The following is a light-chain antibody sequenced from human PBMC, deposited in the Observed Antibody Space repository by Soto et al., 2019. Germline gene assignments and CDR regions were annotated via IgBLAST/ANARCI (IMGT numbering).Light chain of an antibody. CDR2: ANN. J-gene: IGLJ1*01. V-gene: IGLV1-40*01. CDR3: QSYDSSLSGYV. CDR1: SSSIGAGYD. Sequence: QSVLTQPPSVSGAPGQRVTISRTGSSSSIGAGYDVHWYQQLPGTGPKLLIYANNNRPSGVPDRFSGSKSGTSASLAITGLRAEDEADYYCQSYDSSLSGYVFGTGTKVTVL.